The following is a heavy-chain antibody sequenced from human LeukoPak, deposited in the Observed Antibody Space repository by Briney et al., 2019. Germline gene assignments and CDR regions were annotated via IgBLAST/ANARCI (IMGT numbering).Heavy chain of an antibody. Sequence: PSETLSLTCTVSGGSISSSSYYWGWIRQPPGKGLEWIGSIYYSGSTYYNPSLKSRVTISVDTSKNQFSLKLSSVTAADTAVYYCARLGQDIAVVPAAPYYYYMDVWGKGTTVTVSS. J-gene: IGHJ6*03. V-gene: IGHV4-39*01. D-gene: IGHD2-2*01. CDR2: IYYSGST. CDR1: GGSISSSSYY. CDR3: ARLGQDIAVVPAAPYYYYMDV.